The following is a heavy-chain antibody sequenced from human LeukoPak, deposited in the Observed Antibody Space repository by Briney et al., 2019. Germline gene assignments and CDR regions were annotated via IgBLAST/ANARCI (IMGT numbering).Heavy chain of an antibody. CDR1: GYSFTGYY. V-gene: IGHV1-2*02. J-gene: IGHJ4*02. CDR2: INPNSGGT. Sequence: ASVKAACKASGYSFTGYYMHWLRQAPGQVLDGLGWINPNSGGTNYAQKFQGRVTMTRDTSISTAYMELSRLRSDDTAVYYCARVFRRNSGYDYFGYWGQGTLVTVSS. D-gene: IGHD5-12*01. CDR3: ARVFRRNSGYDYFGY.